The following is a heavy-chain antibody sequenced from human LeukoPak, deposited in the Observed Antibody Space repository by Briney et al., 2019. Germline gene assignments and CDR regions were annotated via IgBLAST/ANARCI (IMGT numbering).Heavy chain of an antibody. Sequence: SETLSLTYAVYGGSFSDYYWSWIRQPPGKGLEWIGEINHSGSTNYNPSLKSRVTISVDTSKNQFSLKLSSVTAADTAVYYCARGRVTYYYDSSGYYYGVWGQGTLVTVSS. J-gene: IGHJ4*02. V-gene: IGHV4-34*01. D-gene: IGHD3-22*01. CDR1: GGSFSDYY. CDR2: INHSGST. CDR3: ARGRVTYYYDSSGYYYGV.